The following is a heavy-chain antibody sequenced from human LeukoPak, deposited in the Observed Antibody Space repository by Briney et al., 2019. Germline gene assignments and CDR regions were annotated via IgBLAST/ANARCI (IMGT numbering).Heavy chain of an antibody. D-gene: IGHD2-15*01. Sequence: SETLSLTCTVSGGSISNYYWSWIRQPPGKGLEWIGYIYYSGSTNYNPSLKSRVTISVDTSKNQFSLKLSSVTAADTAVYYCARKRCSGGTCYYFDSWGQGTLVTVSP. CDR1: GGSISNYY. CDR3: ARKRCSGGTCYYFDS. V-gene: IGHV4-59*08. J-gene: IGHJ4*02. CDR2: IYYSGST.